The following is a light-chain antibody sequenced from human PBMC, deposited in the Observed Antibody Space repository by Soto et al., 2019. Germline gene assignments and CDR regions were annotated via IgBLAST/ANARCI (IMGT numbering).Light chain of an antibody. CDR2: DVS. CDR1: SSDVGGYNY. Sequence: QSALTQPASVSGSPGQSITISCTGTSSDVGGYNYVSWYQQHPGKAPKLMIYDVSNRPSGVSNRFSGSTSGNTASLTISGLQAEDEADYYCSSYTSSSKGVFGTGTKLTVL. CDR3: SSYTSSSKGV. J-gene: IGLJ1*01. V-gene: IGLV2-14*01.